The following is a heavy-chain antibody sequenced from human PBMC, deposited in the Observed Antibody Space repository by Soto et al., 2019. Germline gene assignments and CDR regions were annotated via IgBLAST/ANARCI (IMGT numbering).Heavy chain of an antibody. CDR2: ISYDGTNK. CDR1: GFTFSTYA. CDR3: ARDREVYCSGGSCYYFDY. Sequence: QVQLVESGGGVVQPGRSLRLSCAASGFTFSTYAMHWVRQAPGKGLEWVAVISYDGTNKYYADSVKGRFTVSRDNSKNTLYVQMNSLRAEDTAVYYCARDREVYCSGGSCYYFDYWGQGTLVTVSS. V-gene: IGHV3-30-3*01. J-gene: IGHJ4*02. D-gene: IGHD2-15*01.